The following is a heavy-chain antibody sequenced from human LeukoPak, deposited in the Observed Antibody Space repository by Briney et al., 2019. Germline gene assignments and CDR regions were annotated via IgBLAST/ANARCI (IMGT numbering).Heavy chain of an antibody. J-gene: IGHJ4*02. D-gene: IGHD3-22*01. CDR2: ISGSGGST. CDR1: GFTFSSYA. V-gene: IGHV3-23*01. Sequence: GGSLRLSCAASGFTFSSYAMSWVRQAPGKGLEWVSAISGSGGSTYYADSVKGRFTISRDNSKNTLYLQMNSLRAEDTAVYYCAKEPNYYDSSGHYHFFDYWGQGTLVTVSS. CDR3: AKEPNYYDSSGHYHFFDY.